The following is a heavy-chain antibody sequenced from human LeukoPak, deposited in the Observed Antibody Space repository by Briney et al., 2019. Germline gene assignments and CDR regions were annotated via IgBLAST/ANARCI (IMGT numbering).Heavy chain of an antibody. V-gene: IGHV3-23*01. D-gene: IGHD1-26*01. CDR2: ISGSGDST. CDR3: AKDYHSGSYYYSFDY. J-gene: IGHJ4*02. CDR1: GFSFSSYA. Sequence: GGPLRLSCVGSGFSFSSYAMSWVRQAPGKGLEWVSRISGSGDSTYDADSVKGRFTISRDNSRNTLFLQMNSLRAEDTAVYYCAKDYHSGSYYYSFDYWGQGTLVTVSS.